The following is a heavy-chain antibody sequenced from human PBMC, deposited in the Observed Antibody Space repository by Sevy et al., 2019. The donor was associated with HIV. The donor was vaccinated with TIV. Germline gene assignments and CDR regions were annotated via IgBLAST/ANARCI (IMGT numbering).Heavy chain of an antibody. Sequence: SETLSLTCTVSGGSISSYYWNWIRQPAGKGLDWIGRIYTSGSTNYNPSLKSRITMSVDTSKNQFSLKLSSVTAADTAVYYCAREMEAFGIWGQGTMVTVSS. CDR3: AREMEAFGI. CDR1: GGSISSYY. V-gene: IGHV4-4*07. D-gene: IGHD3-3*01. J-gene: IGHJ3*02. CDR2: IYTSGST.